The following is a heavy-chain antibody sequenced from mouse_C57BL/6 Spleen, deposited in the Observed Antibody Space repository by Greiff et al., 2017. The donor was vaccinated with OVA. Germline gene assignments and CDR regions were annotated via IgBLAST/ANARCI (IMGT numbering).Heavy chain of an antibody. D-gene: IGHD4-1*01. Sequence: EVKLEESGPGMVKPSQSLSLTCTVTGYSITSGYDWHWIRHFPGNKLEWMGYISYSGSTNYNPSLKSRISITHDTSKNHFFLKLNSVTTEDTATYYCARGGTGYFDYWGQGTTLTVSS. CDR1: GYSITSGYD. CDR2: ISYSGST. J-gene: IGHJ2*01. CDR3: ARGGTGYFDY. V-gene: IGHV3-1*01.